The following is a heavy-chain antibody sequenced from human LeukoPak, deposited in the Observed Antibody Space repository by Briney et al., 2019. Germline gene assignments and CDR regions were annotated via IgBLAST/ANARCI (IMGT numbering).Heavy chain of an antibody. CDR2: IYTSGST. Sequence: SQTLSLTCTVSGGSIRSGSYYWSWIRQPAGKGLEWIGRIYTSGSTNYNPSLKSRVTISVDPSKNQFSLKLSSVIAADTAVYYCARSKVRGVITYYFDYWGQGTLVTVSS. D-gene: IGHD3-10*01. CDR1: GGSIRSGSYY. V-gene: IGHV4-61*02. CDR3: ARSKVRGVITYYFDY. J-gene: IGHJ4*02.